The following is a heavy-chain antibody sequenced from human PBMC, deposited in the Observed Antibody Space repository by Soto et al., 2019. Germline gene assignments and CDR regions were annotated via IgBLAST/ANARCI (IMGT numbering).Heavy chain of an antibody. J-gene: IGHJ3*02. CDR2: IYYSGST. V-gene: IGHV4-59*01. CDR1: GGSISSYY. Sequence: SETLSLTCTVSGGSISSYYWSWIRQPPGKGLEWIGYIYYSGSTNYNPSLKSRVTISVDTSKNQFSLKLSSVTAADTAVYYCARRYDSSGYYWTLDAFDIWGQGTMVTFS. CDR3: ARRYDSSGYYWTLDAFDI. D-gene: IGHD3-22*01.